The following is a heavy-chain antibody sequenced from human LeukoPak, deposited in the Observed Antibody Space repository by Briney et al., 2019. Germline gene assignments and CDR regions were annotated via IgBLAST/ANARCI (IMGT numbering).Heavy chain of an antibody. Sequence: PGGSLRLSCAASGFTFSGSAMHWVRQASGKGLEWVGRIRSKANSYATAYAASVKGRFTISRDDSKNTAYLQMNSLKTEDTAVYYCTVRLELRRVSIDLWGRGTLVTVSS. CDR1: GFTFSGSA. D-gene: IGHD1-7*01. V-gene: IGHV3-73*01. CDR3: TVRLELRRVSIDL. J-gene: IGHJ2*01. CDR2: IRSKANSYAT.